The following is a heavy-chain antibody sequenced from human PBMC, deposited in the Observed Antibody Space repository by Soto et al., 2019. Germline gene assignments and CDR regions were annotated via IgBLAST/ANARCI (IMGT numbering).Heavy chain of an antibody. V-gene: IGHV4-34*01. CDR2: INHSGST. CDR3: ARGRSLKAGYYYYYMDV. CDR1: GGSFSGYY. Sequence: SETLSLTCAVYGGSFSGYYWSWIRQPPGKGLEWIGEINHSGSTNYNLSLKSRVTISVDTSKNQFSLKLSSVTAADTAVYYCARGRSLKAGYYYYYMDVWGKGTTVTVSS. J-gene: IGHJ6*03.